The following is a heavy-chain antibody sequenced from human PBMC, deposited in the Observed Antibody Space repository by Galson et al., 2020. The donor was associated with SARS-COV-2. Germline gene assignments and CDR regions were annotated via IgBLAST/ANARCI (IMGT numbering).Heavy chain of an antibody. CDR1: GGSISSSSYY. CDR2: IYYSGST. V-gene: IGHV4-39*07. D-gene: IGHD3-10*01. Sequence: SETLSLTCTVSGGSISSSSYYWGWIRQPPGKGLEWIGSIYYSGSTYYNPSLKSRVTISVDTSKNQFSLKLSSVTAADTAVYYCARDGISSGSYYNVETGFDYWGQGTLVTVSS. CDR3: ARDGISSGSYYNVETGFDY. J-gene: IGHJ4*02.